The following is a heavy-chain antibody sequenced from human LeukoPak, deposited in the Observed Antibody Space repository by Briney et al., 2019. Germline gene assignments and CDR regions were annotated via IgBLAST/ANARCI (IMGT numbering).Heavy chain of an antibody. CDR2: INPNSGGT. Sequence: ASVKVSCKASGYTFTGYYMHWVRQAPGQGLEWMGWINPNSGGTNYAQKFLGRVTMTRDTSISTAYMELSRLRSDDTAVYYCARDRVVATIDGMDVWGQGTTVTVPS. V-gene: IGHV1-2*02. J-gene: IGHJ6*02. D-gene: IGHD5-12*01. CDR3: ARDRVVATIDGMDV. CDR1: GYTFTGYY.